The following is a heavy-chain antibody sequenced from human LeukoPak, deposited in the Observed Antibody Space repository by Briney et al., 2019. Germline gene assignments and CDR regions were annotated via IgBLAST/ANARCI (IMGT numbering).Heavy chain of an antibody. D-gene: IGHD3-22*01. CDR3: ARDRLLYYYDSGPTGHFQH. J-gene: IGHJ1*01. V-gene: IGHV3-7*01. Sequence: GGSLRLSCAASGFTFSSHWMNWVRQAPGKGLEWVANIIHDASEKYYVDSVKGRFTISRDNAKNSLYLQMSSLRADDTAVYYCARDRLLYYYDSGPTGHFQHWGQGTLVTV. CDR2: IIHDASEK. CDR1: GFTFSSHW.